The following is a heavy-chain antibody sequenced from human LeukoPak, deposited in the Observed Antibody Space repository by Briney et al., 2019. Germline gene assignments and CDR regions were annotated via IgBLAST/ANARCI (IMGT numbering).Heavy chain of an antibody. D-gene: IGHD1-26*01. CDR1: GFTFDDYG. Sequence: GGSLRLSCAASGFTFDDYGMSWVRQAPGKGLEWVSGINWNGGSTGYADSVKGRFTISRDNAKNSLYLQMNSLRAEDTAVYYCARGRHIRSYHYFDYWGQGTLVTVSS. CDR2: INWNGGST. CDR3: ARGRHIRSYHYFDY. V-gene: IGHV3-20*04. J-gene: IGHJ4*02.